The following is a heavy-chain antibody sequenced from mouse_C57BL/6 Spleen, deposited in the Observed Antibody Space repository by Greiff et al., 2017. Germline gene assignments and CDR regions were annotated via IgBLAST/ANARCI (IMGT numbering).Heavy chain of an antibody. CDR1: GYTFTSYW. V-gene: IGHV1-52*01. D-gene: IGHD3-2*02. Sequence: VQLQQSGAELVRPGSSVKLSCKASGYTFTSYWMHWVKQRPIQGLEWIGNIDPSDSETHYNQKFKDKATLTVDKSSSTAYMQLSSLTSEDSAVYYCARVSSGPAWFAYWGQGTLVTVSA. CDR3: ARVSSGPAWFAY. CDR2: IDPSDSET. J-gene: IGHJ3*01.